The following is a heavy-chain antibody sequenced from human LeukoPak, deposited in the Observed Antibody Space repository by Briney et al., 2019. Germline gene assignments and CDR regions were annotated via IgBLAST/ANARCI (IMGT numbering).Heavy chain of an antibody. CDR3: AKGGAVSSKSITMIRGTRRYYYYMDV. CDR2: LSDSGGNT. D-gene: IGHD3-10*01. J-gene: IGHJ6*03. CDR1: GFTFSSCG. V-gene: IGHV3-23*01. Sequence: GGSLKLSCAASGFTFSSCGMSWVRQAPGKGLEWVSALSDSGGNTFYADSVKGRFTISRDNSKNTLYLQLNRLRAEDTAVYYCAKGGAVSSKSITMIRGTRRYYYYMDVWGKGTTVTISS.